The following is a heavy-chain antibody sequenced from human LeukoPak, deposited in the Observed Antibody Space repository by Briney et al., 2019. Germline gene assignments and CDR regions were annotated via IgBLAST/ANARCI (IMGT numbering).Heavy chain of an antibody. CDR2: VSGSGGNI. V-gene: IGHV3-23*01. D-gene: IGHD5-18*01. CDR3: AKTHLGYNYGDFDF. J-gene: IGHJ4*02. Sequence: PGGSLRLSCAASGFTFSSYWMSWVRQAPGKGLEWVSIVSGSGGNIYYADSVKGRFTISRDNSKNTLLLQMNSLRVEDTAKYYCAKTHLGYNYGDFDFWGQGILVTVSS. CDR1: GFTFSSYW.